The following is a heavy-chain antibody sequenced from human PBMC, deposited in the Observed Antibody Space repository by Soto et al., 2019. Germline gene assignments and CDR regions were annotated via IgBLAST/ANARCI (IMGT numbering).Heavy chain of an antibody. Sequence: GGSLRLSCAASVFTFSSYGMHWVRQAPGKGLEWVAVISYDGSNKYYADSVKGRFTISRDNSKNTLYLQMNSLRAEDTAVYYCAKPLLWFGNRPSAPYGMDVWGQGTTVTVSS. V-gene: IGHV3-30*18. CDR3: AKPLLWFGNRPSAPYGMDV. J-gene: IGHJ6*02. D-gene: IGHD3-10*01. CDR1: VFTFSSYG. CDR2: ISYDGSNK.